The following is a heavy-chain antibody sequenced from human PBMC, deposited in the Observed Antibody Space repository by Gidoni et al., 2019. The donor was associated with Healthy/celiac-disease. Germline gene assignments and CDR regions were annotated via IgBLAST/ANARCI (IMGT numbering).Heavy chain of an antibody. V-gene: IGHV3-23*01. CDR2: ISGSGGST. J-gene: IGHJ2*01. D-gene: IGHD2-21*02. CDR1: GFTFSSYA. CDR3: AKDATYCGGDCLTYWYFDL. Sequence: EVQLLESGGGLVQPGGSLRLSCAASGFTFSSYAMSWVRQAPGKGLEWVSAISGSGGSTYYADSVKGRFTISRDNSKNTLYLQMNSLRAEDTAVYYCAKDATYCGGDCLTYWYFDLWGHGTLVTVSS.